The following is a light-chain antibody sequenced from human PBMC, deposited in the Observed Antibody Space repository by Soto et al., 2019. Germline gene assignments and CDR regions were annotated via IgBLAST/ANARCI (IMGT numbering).Light chain of an antibody. V-gene: IGLV2-14*01. CDR1: SSDVGGYNY. CDR3: QSYDISLHNYV. J-gene: IGLJ1*01. Sequence: QSALTQPASVSGSPGQSITISCTGTSSDVGGYNYVSWYQQYPGKAPKLMIYEVSNRPSGVPDRFSGSKSGTSASLAITRLQAEDEADYYCQSYDISLHNYVFGTGTKVTVL. CDR2: EVS.